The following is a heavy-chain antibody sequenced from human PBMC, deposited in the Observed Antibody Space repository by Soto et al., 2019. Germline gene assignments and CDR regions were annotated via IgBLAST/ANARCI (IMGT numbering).Heavy chain of an antibody. V-gene: IGHV1-8*01. CDR2: MNPNSGNT. CDR1: GYTFTSYD. D-gene: IGHD2-15*01. Sequence: QVQLVQSGAEVKKPGASVKVSCKASGYTFTSYDINWVRQATGQGLEWMGWMNPNSGNTGYAQKFQGRVTMTRNTSIRTAYMELSSLRSEDTAVYYCARDGCSGGSCYSALNYYYYYGMDVWGQGTTVTVSS. CDR3: ARDGCSGGSCYSALNYYYYYGMDV. J-gene: IGHJ6*02.